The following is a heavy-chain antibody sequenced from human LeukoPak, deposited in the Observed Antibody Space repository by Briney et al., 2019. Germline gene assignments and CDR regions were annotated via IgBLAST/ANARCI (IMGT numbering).Heavy chain of an antibody. V-gene: IGHV1-3*01. D-gene: IGHD6-19*01. CDR1: GYTFTSYA. CDR3: ARGGIAVAGYFDY. J-gene: IGHJ4*02. Sequence: ASVKVSCKASGYTFTSYAMHWVRQAPGQRLEWMGWINAGNGNTKYSQKFQGRVTITRDTSASTAYMELSSLRSEDTAVYYCARGGIAVAGYFDYWGQGTLVTVSS. CDR2: INAGNGNT.